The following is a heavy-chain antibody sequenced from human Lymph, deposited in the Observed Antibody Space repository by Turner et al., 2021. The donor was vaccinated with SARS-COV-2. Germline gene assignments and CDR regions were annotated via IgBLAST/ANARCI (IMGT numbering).Heavy chain of an antibody. CDR2: ISYDGSNK. CDR3: AKMGGVYCSGGNCYSGRLDY. V-gene: IGHV3-30*18. CDR1: GFTFRTYG. D-gene: IGHD2-15*01. Sequence: QVQLLESGGGVVQPGRSLRLSCAASGFTFRTYGMHWVRQAPGKGLEWVAVISYDGSNKYYADSVKGRFTISRDNSKNTLYLQMNSLRAEDTAVYYCAKMGGVYCSGGNCYSGRLDYWGQGTLVTVSS. J-gene: IGHJ4*02.